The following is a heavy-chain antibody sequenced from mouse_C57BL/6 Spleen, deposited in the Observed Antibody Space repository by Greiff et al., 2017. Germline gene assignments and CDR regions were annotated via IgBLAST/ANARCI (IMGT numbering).Heavy chain of an antibody. CDR3: ARGELSYAMDY. V-gene: IGHV1-81*01. Sequence: LMESGAELARPGASVKLSCKASGYTFTSYGISWVKQRTGQGLEWIGEIYPRSGNTYYNEKFKGKATLTADKSSSTAYMELRSLTSEDSAVYFCARGELSYAMDYWGQGTSVTVSS. CDR1: GYTFTSYG. CDR2: IYPRSGNT. J-gene: IGHJ4*01.